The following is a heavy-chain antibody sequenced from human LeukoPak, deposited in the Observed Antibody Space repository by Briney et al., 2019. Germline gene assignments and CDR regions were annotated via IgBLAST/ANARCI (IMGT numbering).Heavy chain of an antibody. V-gene: IGHV3-48*03. Sequence: GGSLRLSCAASGFTFSSYEMNWVRQAPGKGLEWVSYISSSGSTIYYADSVKGRFTISRDNAKNSLYLQMNSLRAEDTAVYYCARGSARLGEVARTSFDLWGRGTLVTVSS. CDR1: GFTFSSYE. CDR2: ISSSGSTI. CDR3: ARGSARLGEVARTSFDL. J-gene: IGHJ2*01. D-gene: IGHD3-10*01.